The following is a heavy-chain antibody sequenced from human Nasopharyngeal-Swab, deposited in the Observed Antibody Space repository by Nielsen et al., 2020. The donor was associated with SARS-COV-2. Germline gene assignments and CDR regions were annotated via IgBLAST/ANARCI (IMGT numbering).Heavy chain of an antibody. CDR1: GFSLSTSGVG. CDR3: AHRQLPNYGFDY. V-gene: IGHV2-5*02. J-gene: IGHJ4*02. Sequence: SGPMLVKPTQTLTLTCTFSGFSLSTSGVGVGWIRQPPGKALEWLALIYWDDDKRYSPSLKSRLTITKDTSKNQVVLTMTNMDPVDTATYYCAHRQLPNYGFDYWGQGTLVTVSS. CDR2: IYWDDDK. D-gene: IGHD4/OR15-4a*01.